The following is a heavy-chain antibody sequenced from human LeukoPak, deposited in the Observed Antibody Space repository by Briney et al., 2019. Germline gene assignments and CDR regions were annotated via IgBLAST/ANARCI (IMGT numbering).Heavy chain of an antibody. CDR2: IRYDGSNK. J-gene: IGHJ4*02. CDR3: AKDKPLFMVRGVIDY. Sequence: QPEGSLRLSCAASGFTFSSYGMHWVRQAPGKGLEWVAFIRYDGSNKYYADSVKGRFTISRDNSKNTLYLQMNSLRAEDTAVYYCAKDKPLFMVRGVIDYWGQGTLVTVSS. V-gene: IGHV3-30*02. D-gene: IGHD3-10*01. CDR1: GFTFSSYG.